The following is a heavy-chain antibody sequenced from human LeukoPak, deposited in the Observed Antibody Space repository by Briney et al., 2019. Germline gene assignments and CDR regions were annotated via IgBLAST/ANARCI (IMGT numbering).Heavy chain of an antibody. J-gene: IGHJ4*02. CDR3: ARETPDSSGWD. V-gene: IGHV3-30*03. CDR1: GFTFSSYG. Sequence: GGSLRLSCAASGFTFSSYGMHWVRQAPGKGLEWVAVISYDGSNKYYADSVKGRFTISRDNAKNSLSLQMNSLRAEDTAVYYCARETPDSSGWDWGQGTLVTVSS. D-gene: IGHD6-19*01. CDR2: ISYDGSNK.